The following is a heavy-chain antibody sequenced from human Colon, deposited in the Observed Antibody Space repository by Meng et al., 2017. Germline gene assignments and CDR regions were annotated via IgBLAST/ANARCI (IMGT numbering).Heavy chain of an antibody. CDR1: GGSVSSGSYY. CDR2: IYYSGST. CDR3: ARGASDYDFDY. D-gene: IGHD3-22*01. Sequence: LQEPGPGLVRPSETLSPTCTVPGGSVSSGSYYWSWIRQPPGKGLEWIGYIYYSGSTNYNPSLKSRVTISVDTSKNQFSLKLSSVTAADTAVYYCARGASDYDFDYWGQGTLVTVSS. V-gene: IGHV4-61*01. J-gene: IGHJ4*02.